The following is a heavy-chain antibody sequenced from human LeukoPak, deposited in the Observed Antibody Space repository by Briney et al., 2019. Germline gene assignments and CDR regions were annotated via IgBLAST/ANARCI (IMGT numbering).Heavy chain of an antibody. CDR1: GYTFTGYY. V-gene: IGHV1-2*02. D-gene: IGHD2-21*01. CDR3: ARVVGINGMDV. J-gene: IGHJ6*02. Sequence: GASVKVSCKASGYTFTGYYMHWVRQAPGQGLEWMGWINPNSGGTNYAQKCQGRVTMTRDTSISTAYMELSRLRSDDTAVYYCARVVGINGMDVWGQGTTVTVSS. CDR2: INPNSGGT.